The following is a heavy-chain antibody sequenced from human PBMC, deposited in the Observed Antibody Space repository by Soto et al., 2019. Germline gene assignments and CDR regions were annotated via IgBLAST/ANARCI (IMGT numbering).Heavy chain of an antibody. CDR1: GGSISSSNW. Sequence: QVQLQESGPGLVKPSGTLSLTCAVSGGSISSSNWWSWVRQPPGKGLEWIGEIYHSGSTNYNPSPKSRVTISVDKSRTQFALQLSAVTAADTAVYYCASDLPGAAAAGGGFDPWGQGTLVTVSS. CDR2: IYHSGST. CDR3: ASDLPGAAAAGGGFDP. D-gene: IGHD6-13*01. J-gene: IGHJ5*02. V-gene: IGHV4-4*02.